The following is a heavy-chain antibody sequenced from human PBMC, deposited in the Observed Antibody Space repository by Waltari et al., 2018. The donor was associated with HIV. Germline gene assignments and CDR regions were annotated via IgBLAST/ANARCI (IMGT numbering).Heavy chain of an antibody. V-gene: IGHV3-30*02. Sequence: QVQLVESGGGVVQPGGSLRLSCAASGFTFSSYGMHWVGQAPGKGLEWVAFIRYDGSNKYYADSVKGRFTISRDNSKNTLYLQMNSLRAEDTAVYYCAKDSEYSSGWYRDWGQGTLVTVSS. CDR3: AKDSEYSSGWYRD. J-gene: IGHJ4*02. CDR1: GFTFSSYG. CDR2: IRYDGSNK. D-gene: IGHD6-19*01.